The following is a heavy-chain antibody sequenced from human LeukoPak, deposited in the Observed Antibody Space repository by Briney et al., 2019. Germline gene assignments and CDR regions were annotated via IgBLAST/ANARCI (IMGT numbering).Heavy chain of an antibody. D-gene: IGHD5-24*01. CDR1: GGTFSSYA. CDR2: IIPILGIA. J-gene: IGHJ4*02. V-gene: IGHV1-69*04. CDR3: ARRDGYNYYFDY. Sequence: SVEVSCKASGGTFSSYAISWVRQAPGQGLEWMGRIIPILGIANYAQKFQGRVTITADKSTSTAYMELSSLRSEDTVVYYCARRDGYNYYFDYWGQGTLVTVSS.